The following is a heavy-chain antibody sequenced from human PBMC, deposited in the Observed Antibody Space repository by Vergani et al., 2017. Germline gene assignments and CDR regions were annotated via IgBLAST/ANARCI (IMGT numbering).Heavy chain of an antibody. Sequence: QLQLQESGPGLVKPSETLSLTCTVSGGSISSSSYYWGWIRQPPGKGLEWIGSIYYSGSTYYNPSLKSRVTISVDTSKNQFSLKLSSVTAADTAVYYWARDEGYDFWSGYYRGGNWFDPWGQGTLVTVSS. CDR3: ARDEGYDFWSGYYRGGNWFDP. CDR1: GGSISSSSYY. CDR2: IYYSGST. V-gene: IGHV4-39*07. D-gene: IGHD3-3*01. J-gene: IGHJ5*02.